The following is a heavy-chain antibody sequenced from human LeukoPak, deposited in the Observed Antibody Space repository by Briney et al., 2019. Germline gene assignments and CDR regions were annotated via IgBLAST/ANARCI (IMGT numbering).Heavy chain of an antibody. CDR1: GFTFSSYS. J-gene: IGHJ6*03. Sequence: GGSLRLSCVASGFTFSSYSMNWVRQAPGKGLEWVSYISGSSGTIYYADSVKGRFTISRDNVKNSLYLQMNSLRAEDTAVYYCARRSEFGVLYYMDIWGKGTTVTVSS. CDR2: ISGSSGTI. V-gene: IGHV3-48*01. CDR3: ARRSEFGVLYYMDI. D-gene: IGHD3-16*01.